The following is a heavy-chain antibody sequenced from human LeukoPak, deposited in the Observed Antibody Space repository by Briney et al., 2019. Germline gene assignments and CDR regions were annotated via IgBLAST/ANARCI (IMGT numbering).Heavy chain of an antibody. CDR3: AKRGVVIRVILVGFHKEAYYFES. Sequence: AGGSLRLSCAVSGITLSNYGMSRVRQAPGKGLEWVAGISDIGGSTKYADSVKGRFTIARDNRKNTLYLQMNSLRAEDTAVYFCAKRGVVIRVILVGFHKEAYYFESWGQGALVTVSS. D-gene: IGHD3/OR15-3a*01. CDR1: GITLSNYG. CDR2: ISDIGGST. J-gene: IGHJ4*02. V-gene: IGHV3-23*01.